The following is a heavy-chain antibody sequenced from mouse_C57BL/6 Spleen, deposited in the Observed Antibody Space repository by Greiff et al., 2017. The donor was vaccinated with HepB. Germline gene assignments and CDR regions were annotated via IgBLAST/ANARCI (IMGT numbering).Heavy chain of an antibody. CDR2: INYDGSST. D-gene: IGHD1-1*01. J-gene: IGHJ3*01. Sequence: VQLVESEGGLVQPGSSMKLSCTASGFTFSDYYMAWVRQVPEKGLEWVANINYDGSSTYYLDSLKSRFIISRDNAKNILYLQMSSLKSEDTATYYCARGGYGSSYGFAYWGQGTLVTVSA. CDR1: GFTFSDYY. CDR3: ARGGYGSSYGFAY. V-gene: IGHV5-16*01.